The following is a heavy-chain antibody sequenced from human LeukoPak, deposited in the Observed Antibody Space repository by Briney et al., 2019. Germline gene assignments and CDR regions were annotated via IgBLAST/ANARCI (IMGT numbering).Heavy chain of an antibody. CDR2: ITGSGSST. CDR3: GRGHWGLDY. V-gene: IGHV3-23*01. CDR1: GFTFSNYA. D-gene: IGHD7-27*01. J-gene: IGHJ4*02. Sequence: PGGSLRLSCAASGFTFSNYAMTWARQAPGKGLEWVSAITGSGSSTYYADSMKGRFTISRDNAKSSLYLQMNSLRAEDTAVYYCGRGHWGLDYWGQGALVTVSS.